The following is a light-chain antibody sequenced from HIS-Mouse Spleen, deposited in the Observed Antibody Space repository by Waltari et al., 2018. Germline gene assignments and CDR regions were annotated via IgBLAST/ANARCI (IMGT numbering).Light chain of an antibody. J-gene: IGLJ3*02. V-gene: IGLV2-23*01. Sequence: QSALTQPASVSGSPGQSITISCTGTSSDVGSYNLVSWYQQHPGKAPKLMIYEGSKRTSGVSNRFSGSKSGNTASLTISGLQAEDEADYYCCSYAGSSRVFGGGTKLTVL. CDR2: EGS. CDR1: SSDVGSYNL. CDR3: CSYAGSSRV.